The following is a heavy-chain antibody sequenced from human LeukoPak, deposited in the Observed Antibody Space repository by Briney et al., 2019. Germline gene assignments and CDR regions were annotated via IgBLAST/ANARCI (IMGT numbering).Heavy chain of an antibody. Sequence: GGSLRLSCVASGFIFNKHATSWVRQAPGKGLEWVSGLSGSGSSTDYADSVKGRFTVPRDNSKNTLFLQMNSLRAEDTAIYYCAKERDYGPADYWGQGTLVTVSS. CDR2: LSGSGSST. D-gene: IGHD4/OR15-4a*01. CDR3: AKERDYGPADY. V-gene: IGHV3-23*01. J-gene: IGHJ4*02. CDR1: GFIFNKHA.